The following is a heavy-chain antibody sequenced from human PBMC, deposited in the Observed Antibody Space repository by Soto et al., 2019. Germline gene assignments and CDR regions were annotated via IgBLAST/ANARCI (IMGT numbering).Heavy chain of an antibody. CDR1: GFTVSSNY. CDR2: IYSGGST. V-gene: IGHV3-53*01. J-gene: IGHJ4*02. CDR3: ARNYYDSGGGFDH. D-gene: IGHD3-22*01. Sequence: EVQLVESGGGLIQPGGSLRLSCAASGFTVSSNYMSWVRQAPGKGLEWVSVIYSGGSTYYADSVKGRLTISRDHTKNTLYRQMNSLRAEDTAVYYCARNYYDSGGGFDHWGQGTLVTVSS.